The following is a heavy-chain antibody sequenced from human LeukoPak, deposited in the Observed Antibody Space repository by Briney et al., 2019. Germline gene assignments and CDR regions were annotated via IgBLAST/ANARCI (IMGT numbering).Heavy chain of an antibody. Sequence: ASVKVSCKASGGTFSSYAISWVRQAPGQGLEWMGGIIPIFGTANYAQKFQGRVTITADESTSSAYMELSSLRSEDTAVYYCAREEEYQLPSPYYYYYMDVWGKGTTVTVSS. J-gene: IGHJ6*03. CDR2: IIPIFGTA. V-gene: IGHV1-69*13. D-gene: IGHD2-2*01. CDR1: GGTFSSYA. CDR3: AREEEYQLPSPYYYYYMDV.